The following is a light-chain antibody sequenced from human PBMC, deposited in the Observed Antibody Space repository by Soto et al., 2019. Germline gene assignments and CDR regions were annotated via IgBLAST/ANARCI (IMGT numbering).Light chain of an antibody. CDR1: QTITSW. CDR2: DAS. CDR3: QQYNSYS. J-gene: IGKJ1*01. Sequence: DIQMTQSPSTLSASVGDRVTIFCRASQTITSWLAWYQQKPGKAPKPLIYDASSLESGVPSRFSGSGSGTEFTLTISSLQPDDFATYYCQQYNSYSFGQGTKVDIK. V-gene: IGKV1-5*02.